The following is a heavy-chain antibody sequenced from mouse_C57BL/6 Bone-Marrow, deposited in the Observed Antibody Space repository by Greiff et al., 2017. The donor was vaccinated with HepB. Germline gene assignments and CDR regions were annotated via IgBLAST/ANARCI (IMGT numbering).Heavy chain of an antibody. D-gene: IGHD1-1*01. CDR2: INPNNGGT. CDR1: GYTFTDYY. V-gene: IGHV1-26*01. CDR3: ASPSTVVAPYYAMDY. J-gene: IGHJ4*01. Sequence: VQLQQSGPELVKPGASVKISCKASGYTFTDYYMNWVKQSHGKSLEWIGDINPNNGGTSYNQKFKGKATLTVDKSSSTAYMELRSLTSEDSAVYYCASPSTVVAPYYAMDYWGQGTSVTVSS.